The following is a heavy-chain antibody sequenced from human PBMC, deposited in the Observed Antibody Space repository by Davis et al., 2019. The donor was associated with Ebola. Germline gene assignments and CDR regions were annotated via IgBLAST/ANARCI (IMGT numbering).Heavy chain of an antibody. D-gene: IGHD2-21*01. J-gene: IGHJ3*02. Sequence: GESLKISCAASGFTFSSYSMNWVRQAPGKGLEWVSYISTTSGTIYYADSVKGRFTISRDNAKNSLYLQMNSLRDEDTAVYYCARVRYSSHAFDIWGQGTMVTVSS. V-gene: IGHV3-48*02. CDR2: ISTTSGTI. CDR1: GFTFSSYS. CDR3: ARVRYSSHAFDI.